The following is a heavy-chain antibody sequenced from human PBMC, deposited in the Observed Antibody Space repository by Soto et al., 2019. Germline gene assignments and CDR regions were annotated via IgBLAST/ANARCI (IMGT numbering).Heavy chain of an antibody. CDR1: GNSISSGDYY. V-gene: IGHV4-30-4*01. Sequence: PSETLSLTCTVSGNSISSGDYYWSWVRQSPGKGLDCIGYIYYSGSAYYKTSLKSRPTISVDTSRNQFSLELTSVTAADTAVYYCARLYYYDTSGYLSFDYWGQGTLVTVSS. CDR2: IYYSGSA. CDR3: ARLYYYDTSGYLSFDY. J-gene: IGHJ4*02. D-gene: IGHD3-22*01.